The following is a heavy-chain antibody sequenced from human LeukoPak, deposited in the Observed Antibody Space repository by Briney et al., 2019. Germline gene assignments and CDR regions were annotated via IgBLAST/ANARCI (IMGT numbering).Heavy chain of an antibody. CDR1: GYTFTSYD. Sequence: ASVKVSCKASGYTFTSYDINWVRQATGQGLEWMGWMNPNSGNTGYAQKFQGRVTMTRNTSISTAYMELSSLRSEDTAVYYCARGNYDFWRLSYYYYMDVWGKGTTVTVSS. CDR3: ARGNYDFWRLSYYYYMDV. CDR2: MNPNSGNT. J-gene: IGHJ6*03. V-gene: IGHV1-8*02. D-gene: IGHD3-3*01.